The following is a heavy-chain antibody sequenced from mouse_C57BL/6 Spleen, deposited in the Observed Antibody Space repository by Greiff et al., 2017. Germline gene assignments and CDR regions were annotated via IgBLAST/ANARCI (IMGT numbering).Heavy chain of an antibody. V-gene: IGHV2-5*01. J-gene: IGHJ4*01. CDR2: IWRGGST. CDR1: GFSLTSYG. Sequence: VQLVESGPGLVQPSQSLSITCTVSGFSLTSYGVHWVRQSPGKGLEWLGVIWRGGSTDYNAAFMSRLSITKDNSKSQVFFKMNSLQADDTARYYCAKEYYGSGYVYAMDYWGQGTSVTVSS. CDR3: AKEYYGSGYVYAMDY. D-gene: IGHD1-1*01.